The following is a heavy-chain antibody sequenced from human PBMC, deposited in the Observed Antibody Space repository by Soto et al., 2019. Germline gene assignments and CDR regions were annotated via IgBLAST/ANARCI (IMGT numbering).Heavy chain of an antibody. CDR3: ARDLTYDFWSGYNSNWFDP. D-gene: IGHD3-3*01. Sequence: ASVKVSCKASGYTFTSYGISWVRQAPGQGLEWMGWISAYNGNTNYAQKLQGRVTMTTDTSTSTAYMELRSLRSDDTAVYYCARDLTYDFWSGYNSNWFDPWGQGTLVTVSS. J-gene: IGHJ5*02. CDR1: GYTFTSYG. V-gene: IGHV1-18*01. CDR2: ISAYNGNT.